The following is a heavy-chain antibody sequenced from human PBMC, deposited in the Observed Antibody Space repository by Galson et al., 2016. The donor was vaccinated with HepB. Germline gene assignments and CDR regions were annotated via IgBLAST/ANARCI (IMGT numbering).Heavy chain of an antibody. CDR3: ATMGLRSCTITSCYGAFDI. Sequence: SLRLSCAASGFTFYSYAMSWVRQAPGKGLEWVGRIKSNTDGGTTDYGAAVKDRFTISRDDSRNTLYLQMNSLKTEDTAVYFCATMGLRSCTITSCYGAFDIWGQGTKVLVSS. D-gene: IGHD2-2*01. CDR2: IKSNTDGGTT. CDR1: GFTFYSYA. V-gene: IGHV3-15*01. J-gene: IGHJ3*02.